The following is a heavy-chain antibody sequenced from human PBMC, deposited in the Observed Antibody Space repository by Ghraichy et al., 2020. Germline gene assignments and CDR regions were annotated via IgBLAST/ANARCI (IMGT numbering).Heavy chain of an antibody. V-gene: IGHV1-69*02. CDR3: ARAGYCRGGSCYVPGTFDI. D-gene: IGHD2-15*01. CDR1: GGTFSNYI. Sequence: SVKVSCKASGGTFSNYIINWVRQVPGQGLEWMGRIIPILGIANYSQKFQFRVTITADKSTNTAYMELSSLRSEDTAVYYCARAGYCRGGSCYVPGTFDIWGQGTMVTVSP. J-gene: IGHJ3*02. CDR2: IIPILGIA.